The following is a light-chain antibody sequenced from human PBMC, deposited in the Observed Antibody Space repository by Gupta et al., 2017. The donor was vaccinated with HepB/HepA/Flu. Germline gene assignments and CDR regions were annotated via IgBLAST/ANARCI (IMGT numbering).Light chain of an antibody. CDR2: GAS. Sequence: EIVMTQSPATLSVSPGERATLSCRASQSVSSNLAWYQQKPGQAPRLLIYGASTRATGIPARFSGSGSGTEFTLTISSLQSEDFAVYYCQQQNDWPPWTFGKGPRWKSN. V-gene: IGKV3-15*01. CDR1: QSVSSN. J-gene: IGKJ1*01. CDR3: QQQNDWPPWT.